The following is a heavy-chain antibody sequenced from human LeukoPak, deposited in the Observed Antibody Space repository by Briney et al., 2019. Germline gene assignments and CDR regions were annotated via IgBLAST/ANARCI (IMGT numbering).Heavy chain of an antibody. Sequence: PSETLSLTCTVSGGSISSGGYYWSWIRQHPGKGLEWIGYIYYSGSTYYNPSLKSRVTISVDTSKNQFSLKLSSVTAADTAVYYCARVEWNCSSTSRYYYYYYYMDVWGKGTTVTVSS. D-gene: IGHD2-2*01. CDR3: ARVEWNCSSTSRYYYYYYYMDV. CDR1: GGSISSGGYY. J-gene: IGHJ6*03. V-gene: IGHV4-31*03. CDR2: IYYSGST.